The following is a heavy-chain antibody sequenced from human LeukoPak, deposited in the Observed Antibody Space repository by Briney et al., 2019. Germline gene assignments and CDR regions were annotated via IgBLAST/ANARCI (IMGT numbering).Heavy chain of an antibody. CDR1: GGSISSYY. CDR2: IYYSGST. V-gene: IGHV4-59*01. D-gene: IGHD3-22*01. J-gene: IGHJ4*02. CDR3: ASYSYYYDSSGYFDY. Sequence: SETLSLTCTVSGGSISSYYWSWIRQPPGKGLEWIGYIYYSGSTNYNPSLKSRVTISVDTSKSQFSLKLSSVTAADTAVYYCASYSYYYDSSGYFDYWGQGTLVTVSS.